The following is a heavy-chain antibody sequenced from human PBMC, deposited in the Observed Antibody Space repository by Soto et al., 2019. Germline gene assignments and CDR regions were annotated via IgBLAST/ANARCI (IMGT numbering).Heavy chain of an antibody. V-gene: IGHV3-48*03. CDR3: AGPSGST. Sequence: PGGSLRLSCAAPGFTFSSHEMNWVRQAPGKGLEWVSYISSSGNTIYYADSVKGRFTISRDNAKNSLYLQMNSLRGEDTAVYYCAGPSGSTRGRGTLVTVSS. J-gene: IGHJ4*02. CDR1: GFTFSSHE. D-gene: IGHD2-2*01. CDR2: ISSSGNTI.